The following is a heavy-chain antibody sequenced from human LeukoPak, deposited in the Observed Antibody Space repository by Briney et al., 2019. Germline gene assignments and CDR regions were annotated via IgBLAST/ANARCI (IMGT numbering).Heavy chain of an antibody. Sequence: PGGSLRLSCAASGFTFSSYAMSWIRQAPGKGLEGVSYIRSSGSTIYYADSVKGRFTISRDNAKNSLYLQMNSLRAEDTAVYYCARVKRWWNYDILTGYFHNDYWGQGTLVTVSS. CDR2: IRSSGSTI. CDR3: ARVKRWWNYDILTGYFHNDY. D-gene: IGHD3-9*01. CDR1: GFTFSSYA. J-gene: IGHJ4*02. V-gene: IGHV3-11*01.